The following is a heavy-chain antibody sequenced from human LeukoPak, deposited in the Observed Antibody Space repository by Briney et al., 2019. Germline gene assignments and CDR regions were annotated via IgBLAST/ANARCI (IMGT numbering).Heavy chain of an antibody. Sequence: ASVKVSCKASGYTFTSYGISWVRQAPGQGLEWMGWISAYNGNTNYAQKLQGRVTMTTDTFTSTAYMELRSLRSDDTAVYYCARVDGMFGDLAIDNYYYYGMDVWGQGTTVTVSS. CDR1: GYTFTSYG. CDR2: ISAYNGNT. J-gene: IGHJ6*02. D-gene: IGHD3-10*02. CDR3: ARVDGMFGDLAIDNYYYYGMDV. V-gene: IGHV1-18*01.